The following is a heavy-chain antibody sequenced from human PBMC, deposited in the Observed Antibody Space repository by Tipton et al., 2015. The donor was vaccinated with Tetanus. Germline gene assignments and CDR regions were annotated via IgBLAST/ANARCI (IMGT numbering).Heavy chain of an antibody. D-gene: IGHD2/OR15-2a*01. Sequence: GLVKPSETLSLTCTVSGDSISRSYWSWIRQSPGKGLEWIGYIYIPEGTTYNPSLQSRVIISVDTSKSQVSLRLTSVTAADTAIYYCARAANNSRRRGYDVWGQGTKVIVSS. CDR1: GDSISRSY. J-gene: IGHJ3*01. V-gene: IGHV4-59*01. CDR3: ARAANNSRRRGYDV. CDR2: IYIPEGT.